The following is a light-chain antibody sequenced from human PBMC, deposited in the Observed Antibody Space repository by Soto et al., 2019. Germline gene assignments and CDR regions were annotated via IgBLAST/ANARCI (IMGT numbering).Light chain of an antibody. CDR2: AAS. CDR3: KKMNSSHST. J-gene: IGKJ1*01. CDR1: QGISNY. V-gene: IGKV1-27*01. Sequence: DIQMTQSPSSLSASVGDRVTITCRASQGISNYLAWYQQKPGKVPKLLIYAASTLQSGVPSRFSGSGSGTDLTLTIRSRRVEDVETYYFKKMNSSHSTFGQGPKVEIK.